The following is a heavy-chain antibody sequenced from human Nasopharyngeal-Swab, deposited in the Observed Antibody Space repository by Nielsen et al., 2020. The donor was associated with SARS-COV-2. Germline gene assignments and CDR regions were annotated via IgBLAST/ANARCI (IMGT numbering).Heavy chain of an antibody. CDR3: ARIGYCSSTSCPEGWFDP. D-gene: IGHD2-2*01. J-gene: IGHJ5*02. Sequence: VSQIPGKGMERMGIIYPGDSDTRYSPSFQGQVTISADKSISTAYLQWSSLKASDTAMYYCARIGYCSSTSCPEGWFDPWGQGTLVTVSS. V-gene: IGHV5-51*01. CDR2: IYPGDSDT.